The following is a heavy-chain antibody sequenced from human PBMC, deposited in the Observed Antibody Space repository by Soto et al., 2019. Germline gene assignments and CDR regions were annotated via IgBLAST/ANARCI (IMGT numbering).Heavy chain of an antibody. CDR1: GGTFSSYA. J-gene: IGHJ6*02. CDR2: IIPIFGTA. D-gene: IGHD3-10*01. V-gene: IGHV1-69*01. Sequence: QVQLVQSGAEVKKPGSSVKVSCKASGGTFSSYAISWVRQAPGQGLEWMGGIIPIFGTANYAQKFQGRVTITADESPRTAYMELGSLRSEDTAVYYCARTYSYGSGSIGGGMDVWGQGTTVPVSS. CDR3: ARTYSYGSGSIGGGMDV.